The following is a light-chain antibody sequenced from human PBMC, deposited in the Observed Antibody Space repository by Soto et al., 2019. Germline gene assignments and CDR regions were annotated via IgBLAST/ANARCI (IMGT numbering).Light chain of an antibody. J-gene: IGKJ1*01. CDR3: QQYNNWPRT. Sequence: EIGMTQSPATLSVSPGERATLSCRASQSVSSDLAWYHQKPGQAPRLLIYGASTRATGIPARFSGSGSGTEFTLTISSLQSEDFAVYYCQQYNNWPRTFGQGTKVDNK. CDR2: GAS. V-gene: IGKV3-15*01. CDR1: QSVSSD.